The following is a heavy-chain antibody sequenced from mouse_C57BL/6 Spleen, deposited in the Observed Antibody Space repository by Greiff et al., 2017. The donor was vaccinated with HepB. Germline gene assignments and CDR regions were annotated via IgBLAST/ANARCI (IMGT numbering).Heavy chain of an antibody. Sequence: EVKLMESEGGLVQPGSSMKLSCTASGFTFSDYYMAWVRQVPEKGLEWVANINYDGSSTYYLDSLKSRFIISRDNAKNILYLQMSSLKSEDTATYYCARGSNFYAMDYWGQGTSVTVSS. D-gene: IGHD2-5*01. CDR1: GFTFSDYY. J-gene: IGHJ4*01. V-gene: IGHV5-16*01. CDR3: ARGSNFYAMDY. CDR2: INYDGSST.